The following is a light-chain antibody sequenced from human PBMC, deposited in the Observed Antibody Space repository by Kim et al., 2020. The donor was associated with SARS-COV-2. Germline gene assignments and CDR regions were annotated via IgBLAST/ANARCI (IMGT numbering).Light chain of an antibody. CDR2: AAS. Sequence: ASVGDRVTISCRASQGIANYLAWYQQKPGKVPKVLIYAASVLQSGVPSRFSGSGFGTTFTLTITTLQPEDVAVYYCQKYDGAPQTFGQGTKVEIK. CDR1: QGIANY. CDR3: QKYDGAPQT. J-gene: IGKJ1*01. V-gene: IGKV1-27*01.